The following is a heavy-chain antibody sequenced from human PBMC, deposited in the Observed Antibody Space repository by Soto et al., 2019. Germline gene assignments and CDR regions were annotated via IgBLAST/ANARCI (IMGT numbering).Heavy chain of an antibody. J-gene: IGHJ4*02. D-gene: IGHD3-22*01. V-gene: IGHV5-51*01. CDR3: ARGDSSDYSTAAPADY. Sequence: GESVKISCXGSGYSFANYWIGWVRQMPGKGLEWMGIIYPSDSDTRYSPSFQGQVTISADKSISTAYLQRNSLKTSDTAMYFCARGDSSDYSTAAPADYWGQGTLVTVSS. CDR2: IYPSDSDT. CDR1: GYSFANYW.